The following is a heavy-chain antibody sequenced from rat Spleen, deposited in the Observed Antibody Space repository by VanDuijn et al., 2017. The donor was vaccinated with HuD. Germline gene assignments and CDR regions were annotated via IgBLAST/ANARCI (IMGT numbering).Heavy chain of an antibody. CDR3: TTDRLGADYFDY. J-gene: IGHJ2*01. Sequence: EVQLVESGGGLVQPGRSLQLSCVASGFTFSGYWMYWIRQAPGEGLEWISFISPDGGTTYYPDSVKGRFTISRDNAENTVYLQMDSLRSEDTATYYCTTDRLGADYFDYWGQGVMVTVSS. CDR1: GFTFSGYW. D-gene: IGHD5-1*01. V-gene: IGHV5-58*01. CDR2: ISPDGGTT.